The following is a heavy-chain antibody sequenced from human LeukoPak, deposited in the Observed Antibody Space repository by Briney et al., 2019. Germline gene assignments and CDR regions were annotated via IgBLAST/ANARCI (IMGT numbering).Heavy chain of an antibody. J-gene: IGHJ3*02. D-gene: IGHD5-18*01. V-gene: IGHV4-61*02. CDR1: GGSISSGSYY. CDR3: ARDRVDTANDAFDI. Sequence: SETLSLTCTVSGGSISSGSYYWSWIRQPAGKGLEWIGRIYTSGSTNYNPSLKSRVTISVDTSKNQFSLKLSSVTAAVTAVYYCARDRVDTANDAFDIWGQGTMVTVSS. CDR2: IYTSGST.